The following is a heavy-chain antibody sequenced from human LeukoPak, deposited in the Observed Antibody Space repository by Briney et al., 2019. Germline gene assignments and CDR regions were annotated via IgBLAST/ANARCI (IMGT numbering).Heavy chain of an antibody. CDR2: SNTNTGNP. J-gene: IGHJ4*02. D-gene: IGHD3-10*01. V-gene: IGHV7-4-1*02. CDR3: ARDDEKTYYYGSGSYQHLDY. CDR1: GYTFTSYA. Sequence: ASVKVSCKASGYTFTSYAMNWVRQAPGQGLEWMGWSNTNTGNPTYAQGFTGRFVFSLDTSVSTAYLQISRLKAEDTAVYYCARDDEKTYYYGSGSYQHLDYWGQGTLVTVSS.